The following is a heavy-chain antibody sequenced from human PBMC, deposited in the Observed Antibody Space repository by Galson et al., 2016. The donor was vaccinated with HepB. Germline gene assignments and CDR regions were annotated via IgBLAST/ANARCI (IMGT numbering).Heavy chain of an antibody. J-gene: IGHJ4*02. V-gene: IGHV3-33*01. CDR3: ARDLGGSSCLDY. CDR2: IWYDGSKK. D-gene: IGHD6-6*01. CDR1: GFTFSSYG. Sequence: SLRLSCAASGFTFSSYGMHWVRQAPGKGLEWMAVIWYDGSKKYYGDSVQGRFTISRDNSRNTLYLQMNSLRAEDTAVYYCARDLGGSSCLDYWGQGTLVTVSS.